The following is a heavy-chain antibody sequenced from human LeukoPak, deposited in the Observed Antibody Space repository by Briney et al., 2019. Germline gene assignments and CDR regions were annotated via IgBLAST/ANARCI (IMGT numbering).Heavy chain of an antibody. J-gene: IGHJ4*02. CDR1: GGSIRNQY. D-gene: IGHD3-16*01. Sequence: SDTLSLTCTVSGGSIRNQYWARMRQPAGKGLEWIGRIFATGHTESNPSLRSRVTISADMSKNQLSLRLTSVTAADTALYYCAREWPGSYDALTGLYEGGYFYDKWGQGTLVTVSA. V-gene: IGHV4-4*07. CDR2: IFATGHT. CDR3: AREWPGSYDALTGLYEGGYFYDK.